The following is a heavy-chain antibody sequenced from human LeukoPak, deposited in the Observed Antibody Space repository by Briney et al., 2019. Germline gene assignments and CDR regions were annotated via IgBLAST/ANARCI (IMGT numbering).Heavy chain of an antibody. Sequence: ASVEVSCKASGYTFSNFGINWVRQAPGRGLEWMGIINPSGGSTSYAQKFQGRVTMTRDTSTSTVYMELSSLRSEDTAVYYCAREGIYYEPILGAYNWFDPWGQGTLVTVSS. CDR3: AREGIYYEPILGAYNWFDP. J-gene: IGHJ5*02. D-gene: IGHD3-22*01. CDR2: INPSGGST. CDR1: GYTFSNFG. V-gene: IGHV1-46*01.